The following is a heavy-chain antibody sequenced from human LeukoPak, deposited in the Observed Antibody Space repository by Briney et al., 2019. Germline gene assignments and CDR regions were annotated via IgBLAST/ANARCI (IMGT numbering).Heavy chain of an antibody. CDR3: AKDRANWAIDD. CDR1: GFTFTDHP. CDR2: IGGDGIA. J-gene: IGHJ4*02. V-gene: IGHV3-69-1*01. D-gene: IGHD3-16*01. Sequence: GGSLRLSCVASGFTFTDHPMNWVRQAPGKGLEWISYIGGDGIAFYADSVKGRFTASKDDARKSMYLQMNSLRVEDTAVYYCAKDRANWAIDDWGQGTQVTVS.